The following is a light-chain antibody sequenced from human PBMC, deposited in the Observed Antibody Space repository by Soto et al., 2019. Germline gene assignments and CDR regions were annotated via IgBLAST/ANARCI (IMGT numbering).Light chain of an antibody. V-gene: IGKV3-20*01. CDR3: QQYGSSLYT. Sequence: EIVLTQSPGTLSLSPGERATLSCRASQSISSSYLAWYQQKPGQAPRLLIQAASTRATGIPDRFSGSASGTDLTLTISRLEPEDFAVYYCQQYGSSLYTFGQGTKVDIK. CDR2: AAS. CDR1: QSISSSY. J-gene: IGKJ2*01.